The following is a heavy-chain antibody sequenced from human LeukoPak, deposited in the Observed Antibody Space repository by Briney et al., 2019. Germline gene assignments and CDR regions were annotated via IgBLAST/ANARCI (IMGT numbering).Heavy chain of an antibody. V-gene: IGHV3-30-3*02. J-gene: IGHJ4*02. Sequence: GGSLRLSCAASGFTFSSYAMHWVRQAPGKGLEWVAVISYDGSNKYYADSVKGRFTISRDNSKNTLYLQMNSLRAEDTAVYYCAKHHCSSTSCYRVFDFWGQGTLVTVSS. CDR1: GFTFSSYA. CDR3: AKHHCSSTSCYRVFDF. CDR2: ISYDGSNK. D-gene: IGHD2-2*02.